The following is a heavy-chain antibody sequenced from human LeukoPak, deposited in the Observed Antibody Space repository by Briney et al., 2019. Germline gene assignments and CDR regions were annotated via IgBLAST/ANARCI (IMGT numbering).Heavy chain of an antibody. Sequence: PGGSLRLSCAASGFTFSSYGMHWVRQAPGKGLEWVAFIRYDGSNKYYADSVKGRFTISRDNSKNTLYLQMNSLRSDDTAVYYCARVSSGYYDFDYWGQGTLVTVSS. J-gene: IGHJ4*02. CDR3: ARVSSGYYDFDY. V-gene: IGHV3-30*02. D-gene: IGHD3-22*01. CDR2: IRYDGSNK. CDR1: GFTFSSYG.